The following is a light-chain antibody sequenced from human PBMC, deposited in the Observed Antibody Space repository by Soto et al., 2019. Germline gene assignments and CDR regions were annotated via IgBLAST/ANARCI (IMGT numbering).Light chain of an antibody. CDR1: QSVSSSY. J-gene: IGKJ5*01. CDR2: DAS. V-gene: IGKV3D-20*02. CDR3: QQRSNWPPIT. Sequence: EIVLTQSPATLSVSPCQRATLSCRASQSVSSSYLAWYQQQTGQAPRLLIYDASTRATGIPARFSGSGSGTDFTLTISSLEPQDFAVYYCQQRSNWPPITFGQGTRLEIK.